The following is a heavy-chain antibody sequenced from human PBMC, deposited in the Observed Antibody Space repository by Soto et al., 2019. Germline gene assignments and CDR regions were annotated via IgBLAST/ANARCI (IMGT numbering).Heavy chain of an antibody. D-gene: IGHD5-18*01. CDR2: ISYDGSNK. J-gene: IGHJ5*02. V-gene: IGHV3-30-3*01. Sequence: QVQLVESGGGVVQPGRSLRLSCAASGFTFSSYAMHWVRQAPGKGLEWVAVISYDGSNKYYADSVKGRFTISRDNSKNTRYMQMHSLRAEDTAVYYCASCGTWIPTPCNWFDPWGHGTLVTVSS. CDR1: GFTFSSYA. CDR3: ASCGTWIPTPCNWFDP.